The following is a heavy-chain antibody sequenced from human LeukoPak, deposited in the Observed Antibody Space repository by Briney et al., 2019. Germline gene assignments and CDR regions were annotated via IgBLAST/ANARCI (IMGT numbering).Heavy chain of an antibody. J-gene: IGHJ5*01. Sequence: PGGSLRLSCVASGLTFSDYSINYVRRAPGKGLEGVSSINRTSTSIYYADAVRGRLPISRDNDKSSLYLQMESLSAEDKDVYYCVRLRRNSDRSYYYYYYDSWGQGILVTVSS. CDR2: INRTSTSI. CDR1: GLTFSDYS. CDR3: VRLRRNSDRSYYYYYYDS. V-gene: IGHV3-21*01. D-gene: IGHD3-10*01.